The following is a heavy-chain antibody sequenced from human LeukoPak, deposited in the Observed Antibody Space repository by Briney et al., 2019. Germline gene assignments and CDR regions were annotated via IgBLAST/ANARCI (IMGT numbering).Heavy chain of an antibody. Sequence: ASVKVSCKASGYTFTSYYMHWVRQAPGQGLEWMGIINPISGDTTCAQKFQGRVTMTTDTSTSTAYMELTNLRSDDTAVYYCTRVPELPDYWGQGTLVTVSS. V-gene: IGHV1-46*01. CDR1: GYTFTSYY. D-gene: IGHD2-15*01. J-gene: IGHJ4*02. CDR3: TRVPELPDY. CDR2: INPISGDT.